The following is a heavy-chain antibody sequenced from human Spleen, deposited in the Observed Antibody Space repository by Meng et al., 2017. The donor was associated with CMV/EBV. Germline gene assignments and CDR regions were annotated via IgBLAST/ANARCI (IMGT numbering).Heavy chain of an antibody. D-gene: IGHD5-24*01. V-gene: IGHV1-2*06. CDR1: GYSCTDYY. CDR3: ATEEMATIIGLGY. J-gene: IGHJ4*02. CDR2: ISPNSGGT. Sequence: ASGYSCTDYYMHWVRQAPGQGLEWMGRISPNSGGTNYPERFLDRVTMTRDTSVSTVYMELSSLRSDDTAAYYCATEEMATIIGLGYWGQGSLVTVSS.